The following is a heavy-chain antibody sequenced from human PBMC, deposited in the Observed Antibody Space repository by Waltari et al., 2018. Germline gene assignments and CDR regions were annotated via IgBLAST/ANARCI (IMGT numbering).Heavy chain of an antibody. CDR3: ARGDSSSWYPYYYYGMDV. V-gene: IGHV1-8*01. J-gene: IGHJ6*02. D-gene: IGHD6-13*01. CDR2: MNPNSGNT. CDR1: GYTFTSYD. Sequence: QVQLVQSGAEVKKPGASVKVSCKASGYTFTSYDINWVRQATGQGLEWMGWMNPNSGNTGYAQKFQGRVTMTRNTAISTAYMELSSLRSEDTAVYYCARGDSSSWYPYYYYGMDVWGQGTTVTVSS.